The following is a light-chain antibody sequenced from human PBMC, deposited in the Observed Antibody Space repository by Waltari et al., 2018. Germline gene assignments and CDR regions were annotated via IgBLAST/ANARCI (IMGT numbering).Light chain of an antibody. J-gene: IGLJ1*01. CDR1: SSDVGVYNC. CDR3: SSYTSSSTLV. CDR2: EFS. V-gene: IGLV2-14*01. Sequence: QSALTQPASVPGSPGQSIPIPCPGTSSDVGVYNCVSWYQQHPGKAPKLMIYEFSNRPSGVSNRFSGSKSGNTASLTISGLQAEDEADYYCSSYTSSSTLVFGTGTKVTVL.